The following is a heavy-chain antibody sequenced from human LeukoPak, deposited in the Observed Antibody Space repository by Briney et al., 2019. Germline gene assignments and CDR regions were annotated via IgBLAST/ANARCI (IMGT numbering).Heavy chain of an antibody. CDR1: GYSISSGYY. J-gene: IGHJ3*02. D-gene: IGHD2-2*01. Sequence: SETLSLTCTVSGYSISSGYYWGWIRQPPGKGLEWIGTIYHSGSTYYNPSLKSRVTISVDTSKNQFSLKLSSVTAADTAVYYCAVQLLSWIDAFDIWGQGTMVTVSS. CDR3: AVQLLSWIDAFDI. CDR2: IYHSGST. V-gene: IGHV4-38-2*02.